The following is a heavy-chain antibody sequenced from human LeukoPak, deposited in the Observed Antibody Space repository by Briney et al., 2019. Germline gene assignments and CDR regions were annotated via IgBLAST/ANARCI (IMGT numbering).Heavy chain of an antibody. J-gene: IGHJ6*03. CDR2: IYTSGST. CDR1: GGSISSYY. V-gene: IGHV4-4*07. CDR3: ARVLAVAGASYYYYYMDV. Sequence: PSETLSLTCTVSGGSISSYYWSWIRQPAGKGLEWIGRIYTSGSTNYNPSLKSRVTMSVDTSKNQFSLKLSSVTAADTAVYYCARVLAVAGASYYYYYMDVWGKGTTVTVSS. D-gene: IGHD6-13*01.